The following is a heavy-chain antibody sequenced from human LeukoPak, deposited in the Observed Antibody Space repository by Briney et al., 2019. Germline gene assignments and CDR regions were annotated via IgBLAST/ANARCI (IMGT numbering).Heavy chain of an antibody. D-gene: IGHD3-3*01. CDR1: GGSFSGYS. J-gene: IGHJ4*02. V-gene: IGHV4-34*01. Sequence: SETLSLTCAVYGGSFSGYSWSWIRRPPGKGLEWIGEINHSGSTNYNPSLKSRVTISVDTSKNQFSLKLSSVTAADTAVYYCAATDSDFWSGRGDYWGQGTLVTVSS. CDR3: AATDSDFWSGRGDY. CDR2: INHSGST.